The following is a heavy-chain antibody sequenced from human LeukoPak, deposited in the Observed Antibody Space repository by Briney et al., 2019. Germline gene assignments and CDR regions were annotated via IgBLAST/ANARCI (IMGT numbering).Heavy chain of an antibody. CDR1: GFPFNRHW. CDR2: IKSDGSRT. Sequence: GGSLRLLCAASGFPFNRHWMHWVRQASGKGLVWASRIKSDGSRTSYADSVKGRFTISRDNAKNTLYLQMNSLRAEDTAVYYCARESSGCVKGFDYWGQGTLVTVSS. D-gene: IGHD6-19*01. V-gene: IGHV3-74*01. CDR3: ARESSGCVKGFDY. J-gene: IGHJ4*02.